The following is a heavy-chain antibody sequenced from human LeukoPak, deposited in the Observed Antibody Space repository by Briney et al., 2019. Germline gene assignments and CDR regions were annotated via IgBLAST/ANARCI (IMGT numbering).Heavy chain of an antibody. CDR2: FDPEDGET. V-gene: IGHV1-24*01. Sequence: ASVKVSCKVSGYTLTELSMHWVRQAPGKGLEWMGGFDPEDGETLYAQKFQGRVTMTEDTSTDTAYMELSSLRSEDTAVYYCATELRGYSGYDQLDYWGQGTLVTVSS. CDR1: GYTLTELS. J-gene: IGHJ4*02. CDR3: ATELRGYSGYDQLDY. D-gene: IGHD5-12*01.